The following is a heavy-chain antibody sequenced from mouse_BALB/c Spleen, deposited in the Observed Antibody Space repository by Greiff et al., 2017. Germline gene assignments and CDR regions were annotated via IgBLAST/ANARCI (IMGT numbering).Heavy chain of an antibody. CDR1: GFSLTSYG. D-gene: IGHD2-4*01. J-gene: IGHJ3*01. Sequence: VQGVESGPGLVAPSQSLSITCTVSGFSLTSYGVHWVRQPPGKGLEWLGVIWAGGSTNYNSALMSRLSISKDNSKSQVFLKMNSLQTDDTAMYYCARDLRSTMITRFAYWGQGTLVTVSA. V-gene: IGHV2-9*02. CDR3: ARDLRSTMITRFAY. CDR2: IWAGGST.